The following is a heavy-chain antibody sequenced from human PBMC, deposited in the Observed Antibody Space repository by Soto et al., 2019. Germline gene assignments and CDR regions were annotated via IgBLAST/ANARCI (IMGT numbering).Heavy chain of an antibody. CDR2: ISGSGGST. V-gene: IGHV3-23*01. D-gene: IGHD2-2*01. Sequence: GGSLRLSCAASGFTFSSYAMSWVRQAPGKGLEWVSAISGSGGSTYYADSVKGRFTISRDNSKNTLYLQMNSLRAEDTAVYYCAKPRVVVPAAKYYFDYWGQGTLVTVSS. CDR1: GFTFSSYA. CDR3: AKPRVVVPAAKYYFDY. J-gene: IGHJ4*02.